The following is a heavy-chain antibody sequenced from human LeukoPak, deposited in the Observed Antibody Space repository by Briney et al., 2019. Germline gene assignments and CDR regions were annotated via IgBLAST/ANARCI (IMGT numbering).Heavy chain of an antibody. CDR2: FDPEDGET. D-gene: IGHD3-10*01. J-gene: IGHJ1*01. CDR1: GYTLTELS. V-gene: IGHV1-24*01. Sequence: ASVKVPCKVSGYTLTELSMHWVRQAPGKGLEWMGGFDPEDGETIYAQKFQGRVTMTEDTSTDTAYMELSSLRSEDTAVYYCATPLGITMVRGVIIPSPKYFQHWGQGTLVTVSS. CDR3: ATPLGITMVRGVIIPSPKYFQH.